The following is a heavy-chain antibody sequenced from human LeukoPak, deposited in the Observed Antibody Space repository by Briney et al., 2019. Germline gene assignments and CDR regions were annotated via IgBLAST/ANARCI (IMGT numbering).Heavy chain of an antibody. CDR3: AREPVTVRAQ. D-gene: IGHD4-11*01. CDR1: GFTFTDYY. CDR2: IYSGGST. Sequence: GGSLRLSCAASGFTFTDYYMSWIRQAPGKGLEWVSVIYSGGSTQYADSVKGRFTISRDNSKNTLYLQMNSLRAEDTAVYYCAREPVTVRAQWGQGTLVTVSS. J-gene: IGHJ4*02. V-gene: IGHV3-66*01.